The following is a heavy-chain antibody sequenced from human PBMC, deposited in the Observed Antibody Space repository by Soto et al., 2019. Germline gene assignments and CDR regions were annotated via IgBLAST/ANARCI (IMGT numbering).Heavy chain of an antibody. V-gene: IGHV3-30*03. J-gene: IGHJ5*02. CDR3: SRGIKGGLDA. Sequence: QVQLAESGGGLVQPGRSLRLSCATSGFVSNDYDIHWVRQAPGKGLAWLASISYDGRNKYYADSVKGRFTISRDNSKNTLALQINSLGAEDTAVYYGSRGIKGGLDAWGPGTLVTVSS. D-gene: IGHD2-21*01. CDR2: ISYDGRNK. CDR1: GFVSNDYD.